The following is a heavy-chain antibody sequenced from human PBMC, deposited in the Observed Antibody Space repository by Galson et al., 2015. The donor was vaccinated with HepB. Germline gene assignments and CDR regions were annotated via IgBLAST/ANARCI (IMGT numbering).Heavy chain of an antibody. CDR3: AKDALRVRGNAEYGMDV. CDR2: ISGSGGST. D-gene: IGHD4-23*01. Sequence: SLRLSCAASGFTFSSYAMSWVRQAPGKGLEWVSAISGSGGSTYYADSVKGRFTISRDNSKNTLYLQMNSLRAEDTAVYYCAKDALRVRGNAEYGMDVWGQGTTVTVSS. CDR1: GFTFSSYA. J-gene: IGHJ6*02. V-gene: IGHV3-23*01.